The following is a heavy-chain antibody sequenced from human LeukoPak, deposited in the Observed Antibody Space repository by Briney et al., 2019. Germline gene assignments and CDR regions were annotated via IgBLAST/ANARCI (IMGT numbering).Heavy chain of an antibody. D-gene: IGHD6-19*01. CDR1: GGSISSYY. CDR3: ARGGSSSGWSTFDY. Sequence: SETLSLTCTVSGGSISSYYWSWIRQPPGKGLEWIGYIYYSGSTNYNPSLKSRVTISVDTSKNQFSLKLSSVTAADTAVYYCARGGSSSGWSTFDYWGQGTLVTVSS. J-gene: IGHJ4*02. CDR2: IYYSGST. V-gene: IGHV4-59*08.